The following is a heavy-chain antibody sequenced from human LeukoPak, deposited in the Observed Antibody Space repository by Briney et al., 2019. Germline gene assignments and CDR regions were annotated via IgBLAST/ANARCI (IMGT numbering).Heavy chain of an antibody. V-gene: IGHV3-23*01. J-gene: IGHJ4*02. Sequence: GGSLRLSCAASGFTFSSYAMSWVRQAPGKGLEWVSAISGSGGSTYYADSVKGRFTISRDNSKNTLYLQMNSLRAEDTAVYYCARDEGDITMVRGVINYFDYWGQGTLVTVSS. CDR3: ARDEGDITMVRGVINYFDY. CDR2: ISGSGGST. CDR1: GFTFSSYA. D-gene: IGHD3-10*01.